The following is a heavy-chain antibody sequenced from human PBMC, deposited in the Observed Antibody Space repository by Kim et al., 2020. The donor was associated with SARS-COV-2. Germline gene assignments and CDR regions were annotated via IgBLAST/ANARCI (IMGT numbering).Heavy chain of an antibody. J-gene: IGHJ4*02. CDR1: GYSFTSYW. Sequence: GESLKISCKGSGYSFTSYWISWVRQMPGKGLEWMGRIDPSDSYTNYSPSFQGHVTISADKSISTAYLQWSSLKASDTAMYYCARHRGSGSTLGWMFTPLIDYWGQGTLVTVSS. V-gene: IGHV5-10-1*01. CDR2: IDPSDSYT. D-gene: IGHD3-10*01. CDR3: ARHRGSGSTLGWMFTPLIDY.